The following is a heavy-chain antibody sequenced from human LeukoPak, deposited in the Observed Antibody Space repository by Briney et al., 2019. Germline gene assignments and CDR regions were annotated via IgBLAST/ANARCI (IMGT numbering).Heavy chain of an antibody. CDR1: GFTFSDYY. D-gene: IGHD4-17*01. V-gene: IGHV3-11*05. J-gene: IGHJ4*02. Sequence: GGSLRLSCAPSGFTFSDYYTSWIPQAPGKRLEWVSYISSSSSYTNSADSAKGRFTISRDNAKDSLYLQMNSLRAEDTAVYYCARECDDYGDYFDYWGQGTLVTVSS. CDR2: ISSSSSYT. CDR3: ARECDDYGDYFDY.